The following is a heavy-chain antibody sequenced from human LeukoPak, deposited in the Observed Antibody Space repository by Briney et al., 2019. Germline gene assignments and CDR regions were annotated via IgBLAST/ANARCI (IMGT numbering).Heavy chain of an antibody. D-gene: IGHD4-17*01. J-gene: IGHJ4*02. V-gene: IGHV3-23*01. CDR2: ISGTGGIT. CDR3: AKDLGKFYGDYVSSDY. CDR1: GLTFSYYA. Sequence: GSLRLSCAASGLTFSYYAMAWVRQAPGKGLEWVSGISGTGGITYYADSVKGRFTISRDNSKNTLYLQMNSLRAEDTAVYYCAKDLGKFYGDYVSSDYWGQGTLVTVSS.